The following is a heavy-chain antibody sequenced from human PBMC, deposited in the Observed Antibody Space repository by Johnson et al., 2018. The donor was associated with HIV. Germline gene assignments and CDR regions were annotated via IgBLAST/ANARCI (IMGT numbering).Heavy chain of an antibody. J-gene: IGHJ3*02. D-gene: IGHD1-26*01. CDR3: ARVRVGAFDI. Sequence: VQLVESGGGVVRPGGSLRLSCAASGFTFDDYGMHWVRQTPGKGLEWVSGISWNRGSVGYADSVKGRFTISRDNSKNTLHLQMSSLRPEDTAVYYCARVRVGAFDIWGQGTMVTVSS. CDR2: ISWNRGSV. CDR1: GFTFDDYG. V-gene: IGHV3-20*04.